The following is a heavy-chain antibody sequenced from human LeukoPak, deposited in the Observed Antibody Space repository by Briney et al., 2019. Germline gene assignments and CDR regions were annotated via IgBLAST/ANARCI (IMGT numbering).Heavy chain of an antibody. J-gene: IGHJ4*02. V-gene: IGHV5-51*01. CDR2: INPADSDI. CDR1: GYSFTSYW. D-gene: IGHD3-16*01. Sequence: GESLKISCKGSGYSFTSYWIGWVRQMPGKGLEWMGVINPADSDIRYSPSFQGQVTISADKSISTAYLQWSSLKASDTAIYYCARPPVGGSYFDYWGQGTLVTVSS. CDR3: ARPPVGGSYFDY.